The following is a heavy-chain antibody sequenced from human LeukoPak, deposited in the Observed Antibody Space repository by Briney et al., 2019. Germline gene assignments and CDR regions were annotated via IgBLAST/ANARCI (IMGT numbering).Heavy chain of an antibody. CDR3: ATHLGSGYYSPFDY. Sequence: ASVKVSCKASGGTFSSYAISWVRQAPGQGLEWVGGIIPIFGTANYAQKFQGRVTITADESTSTAYMELSSLRSEDTAVYYCATHLGSGYYSPFDYWGQGTLVTVSS. J-gene: IGHJ4*02. CDR2: IIPIFGTA. V-gene: IGHV1-69*13. CDR1: GGTFSSYA. D-gene: IGHD3-22*01.